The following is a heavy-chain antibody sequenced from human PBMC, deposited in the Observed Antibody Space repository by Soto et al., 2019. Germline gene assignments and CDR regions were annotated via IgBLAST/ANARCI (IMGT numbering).Heavy chain of an antibody. CDR1: GYTFTSYY. Sequence: ASVKVSCKASGYTFTSYYMHWVRQAPGQGLEWMGIINPSGGSTSYAQKFQGRVTMTRDTSTSTVYMELSSLRSEDTAVYYCASPIPLYCSSTGCYNDALDIWGQGXMVTVSS. D-gene: IGHD2-2*01. CDR3: ASPIPLYCSSTGCYNDALDI. J-gene: IGHJ3*02. V-gene: IGHV1-46*01. CDR2: INPSGGST.